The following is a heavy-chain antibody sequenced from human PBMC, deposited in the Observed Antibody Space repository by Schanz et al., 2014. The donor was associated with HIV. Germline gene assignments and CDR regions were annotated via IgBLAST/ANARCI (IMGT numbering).Heavy chain of an antibody. V-gene: IGHV1-18*01. D-gene: IGHD3-9*01. Sequence: QVQLVQSGTEVKKPGASVKVSCKASGYTFISYGISWVRQAPGQGLAWMGWISPSNGDTKYTHWLQGRVTMTTDTSTNTAYMELRSLKSDDTAVYYCARTDYDILTGYSLGYYGMDVWGQGTTVTVSS. CDR2: ISPSNGDT. CDR1: GYTFISYG. CDR3: ARTDYDILTGYSLGYYGMDV. J-gene: IGHJ6*02.